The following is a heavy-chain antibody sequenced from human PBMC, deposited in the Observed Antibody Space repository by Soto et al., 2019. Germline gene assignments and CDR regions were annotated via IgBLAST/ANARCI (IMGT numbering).Heavy chain of an antibody. V-gene: IGHV1-3*04. CDR3: ARTMGYCSGGSCYPLDH. J-gene: IGHJ4*02. Sequence: QVQLVQSGAGVQKPGATANISCKASGYRFTAYDMHWVRQAPGQRLEWLGWINTATGDTKYSPSFQGRVTLSRDTSATTAYMELSGQSFEDTAVYYCARTMGYCSGGSCYPLDHWGQGTPVTVSS. D-gene: IGHD2-15*01. CDR2: INTATGDT. CDR1: GYRFTAYD.